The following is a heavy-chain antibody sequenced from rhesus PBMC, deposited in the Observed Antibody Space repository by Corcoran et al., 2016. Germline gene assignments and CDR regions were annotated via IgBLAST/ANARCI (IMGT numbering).Heavy chain of an antibody. V-gene: IGHV4-173*01. CDR1: GGSISSTY. CDR2: ISGSGGTT. D-gene: IGHD5-24*01. J-gene: IGHJ4*01. Sequence: QLQLQESGPGLVKPSETLSLTCAVSGGSISSTYWNWIRQPPGTGLEWSGRISGSGGTTDYNPSLKRRVTISTDTSKNQFSLKLSSVTAADTAVYYCARSPIQWVQLRVFDYWGQGVLVTVSS. CDR3: ARSPIQWVQLRVFDY.